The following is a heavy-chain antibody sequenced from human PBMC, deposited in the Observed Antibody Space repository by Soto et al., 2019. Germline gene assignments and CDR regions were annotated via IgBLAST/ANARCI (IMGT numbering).Heavy chain of an antibody. Sequence: GGPRRLSCAVSGFTFGDSYLSGIRQSPGKGLGWLAYISPGSRYPASAGPLKGLFTSSIDNAKRLLTLQVMSRRAEATAIYSFVSSGCGGRFDLWGQGTMVTVS. V-gene: IGHV3-11*03. J-gene: IGHJ4*01. D-gene: IGHD6-25*01. CDR3: VSSGCGGRFDL. CDR2: ISPGSRYP. CDR1: GFTFGDSY.